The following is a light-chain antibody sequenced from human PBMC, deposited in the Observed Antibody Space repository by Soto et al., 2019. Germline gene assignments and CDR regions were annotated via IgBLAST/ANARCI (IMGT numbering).Light chain of an antibody. V-gene: IGLV2-14*01. Sequence: QSVLTQPASVSGSPGQSITISCTGTRSDVGGYNYVSWYQQHPGKAPKLMIYDVSNRPSGVSNRFSGSKSGNTASLTISGLQAEDEADYYCSSYTSSSTSVFGTGTKVTVL. CDR2: DVS. CDR3: SSYTSSSTSV. J-gene: IGLJ1*01. CDR1: RSDVGGYNY.